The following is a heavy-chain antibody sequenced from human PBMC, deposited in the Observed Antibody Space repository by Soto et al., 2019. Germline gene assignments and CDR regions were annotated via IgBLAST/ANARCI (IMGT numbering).Heavy chain of an antibody. CDR2: IWYDGTQK. V-gene: IGHV3-33*01. CDR3: ASAGGTTVTGLWHFDS. Sequence: QVQLEESGGGVVQPGRSLRLSCEASGFTFNTYSMPWVRQPPGKGLEWLAAIWYDGTQKYYADSVKGRFIISRDNSKKTLYLEMNSLRAEDTAVYYCASAGGTTVTGLWHFDSWGQGTLVTVSS. J-gene: IGHJ4*02. CDR1: GFTFNTYS. D-gene: IGHD4-17*01.